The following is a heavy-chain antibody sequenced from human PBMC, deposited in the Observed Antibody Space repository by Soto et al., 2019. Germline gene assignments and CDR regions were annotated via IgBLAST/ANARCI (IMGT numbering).Heavy chain of an antibody. Sequence: PGESLKISCAASGFTFSSYSMNWVRQAPGKGLEWVSSISSSSSYIYYADSVKGRFTISRDNAKNSLYLQMNSLRAEDTAVYYCARDLSFWSGSGMDVWGQGTTVTVSS. V-gene: IGHV3-21*01. CDR3: ARDLSFWSGSGMDV. CDR1: GFTFSSYS. J-gene: IGHJ6*02. CDR2: ISSSSSYI. D-gene: IGHD3-3*01.